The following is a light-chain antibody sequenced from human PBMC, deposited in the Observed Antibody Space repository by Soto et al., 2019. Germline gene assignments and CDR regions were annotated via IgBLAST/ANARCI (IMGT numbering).Light chain of an antibody. CDR1: QSIYTY. J-gene: IGKJ1*01. Sequence: DIQMTQSPSSLSASVGDRVTITCRASQSIYTYVNWYHQKPGEAPKLLIYAASTLQSGVPSRFSGSGSGTDFTLTISSLQPDDFATYYCQQYNSYSTFGQGTKV. V-gene: IGKV1-39*01. CDR3: QQYNSYST. CDR2: AAS.